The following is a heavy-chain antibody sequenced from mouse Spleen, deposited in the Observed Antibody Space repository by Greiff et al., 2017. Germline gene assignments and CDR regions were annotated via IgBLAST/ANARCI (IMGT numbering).Heavy chain of an antibody. D-gene: IGHD2-4*01. V-gene: IGHV5-9-3*01. CDR2: ISSGGGNT. CDR3: ARQGYDYDGGVYFDY. Sequence: EVQLVESGGGLVKLGGSLKLSCAASGFTFSSYAMSWVRQTPEKRLEWVATISSGGGNTYYPDSVKGRFTISRDNAKNTLYLQMSSLKSEDTAMYYCARQGYDYDGGVYFDYWGQGTTLTVSS. CDR1: GFTFSSYA. J-gene: IGHJ2*01.